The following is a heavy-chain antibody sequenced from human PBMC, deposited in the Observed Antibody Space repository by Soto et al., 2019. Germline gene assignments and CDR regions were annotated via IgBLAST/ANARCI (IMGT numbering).Heavy chain of an antibody. J-gene: IGHJ4*02. CDR3: ARYFRGVISPFDY. CDR2: IYHSGST. Sequence: SETLSLTCNVSGGSISGYYWSWIRQPPGKGLEWIGYIYHSGSTNYNPSLKSRVTISVDTSKNQFSLKLSSVTAADTAVYYCARYFRGVISPFDYWGQGTLVTVSS. CDR1: GGSISGYY. V-gene: IGHV4-59*08. D-gene: IGHD3-10*01.